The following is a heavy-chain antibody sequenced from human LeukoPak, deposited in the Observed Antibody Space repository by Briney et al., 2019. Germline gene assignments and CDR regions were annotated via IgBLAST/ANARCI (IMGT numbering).Heavy chain of an antibody. CDR1: GFTFSRYS. CDR3: ARDADIVVVVAAPDWFDP. D-gene: IGHD2-15*01. CDR2: ISSSSSYI. J-gene: IGHJ5*02. V-gene: IGHV3-21*01. Sequence: KSGGSLRLSCAASGFTFSRYSMNWVRQAPGEGLEWVSSISSSSSYIYYADSVKGRFTISRDNAKNSLYLQMNSLRAEDTAVYYWARDADIVVVVAAPDWFDPWGQGTLVTVSS.